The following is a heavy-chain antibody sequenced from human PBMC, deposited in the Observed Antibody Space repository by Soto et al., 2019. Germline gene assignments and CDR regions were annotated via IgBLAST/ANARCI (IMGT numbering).Heavy chain of an antibody. CDR1: GFTFSNYY. V-gene: IGHV3-74*01. Sequence: EVQLVESGGGLVQPGGSLRLSCAVSGFTFSNYYMQWVRQGPGKGLVYVARIDFDGRSTVHADSVKGRFTISRDNAKNTLYRQMNRLGAEDTGVYYCARGGSTSWLRALDLWGQGTLVTVSS. D-gene: IGHD6-13*01. CDR3: ARGGSTSWLRALDL. CDR2: IDFDGRST. J-gene: IGHJ5*02.